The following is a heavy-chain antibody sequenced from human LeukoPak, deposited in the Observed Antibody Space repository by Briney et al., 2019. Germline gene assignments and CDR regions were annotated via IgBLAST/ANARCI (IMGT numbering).Heavy chain of an antibody. CDR2: IKQDGSDK. CDR3: ATGSGNFDY. D-gene: IGHD1-14*01. Sequence: PGGSLRLSCAASGFTFSTYWMSWVRQAQERGLEWLANIKQDGSDKYYLDSAKGRFTISRDNAKNSLYLQMNSLRAEDTAVYYCATGSGNFDYWGQGTLVTPSS. J-gene: IGHJ4*02. V-gene: IGHV3-7*01. CDR1: GFTFSTYW.